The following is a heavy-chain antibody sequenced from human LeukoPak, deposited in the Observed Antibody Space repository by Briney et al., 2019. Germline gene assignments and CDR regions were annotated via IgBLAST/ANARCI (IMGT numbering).Heavy chain of an antibody. Sequence: SETLSLTCTVSGGSISSYYWSWIRQPPGKGLEWIGYIYYSGSTNYNPSLKSRVTISVDTSKNQFSLKLSSVTAADTAVYYCASSYDSSGYYYLDYWGQGTLVTVSS. D-gene: IGHD3-22*01. CDR2: IYYSGST. CDR1: GGSISSYY. CDR3: ASSYDSSGYYYLDY. J-gene: IGHJ4*02. V-gene: IGHV4-59*01.